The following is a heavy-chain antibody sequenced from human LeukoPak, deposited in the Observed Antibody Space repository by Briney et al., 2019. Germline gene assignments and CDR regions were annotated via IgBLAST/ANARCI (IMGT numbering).Heavy chain of an antibody. D-gene: IGHD4/OR15-4a*01. CDR3: ARDYDYANWFDP. CDR1: GFTFSSYE. Sequence: RGSLRLSCAASGFTFSSYEMNWVRQPPGKGLEWVSSISSLGTHINYADSVKGRFTVSRDNAKNSMYLQMDSLRAEDTAFYYCARDYDYANWFDPWGQGSLVTVSS. CDR2: ISSLGTHI. V-gene: IGHV3-48*03. J-gene: IGHJ5*02.